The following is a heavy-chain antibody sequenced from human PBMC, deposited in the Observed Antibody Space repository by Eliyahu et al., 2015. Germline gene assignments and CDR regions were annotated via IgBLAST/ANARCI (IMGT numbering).Heavy chain of an antibody. CDR3: ARELSPYYGMDV. D-gene: IGHD2-8*01. CDR1: GFPFXSXG. CDR2: IGYXGSNK. J-gene: IGHJ6*02. Sequence: VQLVESGGGVVXPGRSLXLSCAASGFPFXSXGMHXVRQAPGKGLEWVAVIGYXGSNKYYANSVKGRFTISRDNSKNTLYLQMNSLRAEDTAVYYCARELSPYYGMDVWGQGTTVTVSS. V-gene: IGHV3-33*01.